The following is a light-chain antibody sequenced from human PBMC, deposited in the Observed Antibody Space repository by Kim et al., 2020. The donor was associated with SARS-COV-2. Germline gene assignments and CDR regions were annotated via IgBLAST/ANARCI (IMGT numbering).Light chain of an antibody. V-gene: IGKV3-20*01. CDR3: QQYGSSPRT. CDR1: QSVSSNY. J-gene: IGKJ2*01. CDR2: GAS. Sequence: EIVLTQSPGTLSLSPGERATLSCRASQSVSSNYLAWYQQKPGQAPRLLINGASSRATGIPDRFSGSGSGTEFTLTINRLEPEDFAVYYCQQYGSSPRTFGQGTKLEI.